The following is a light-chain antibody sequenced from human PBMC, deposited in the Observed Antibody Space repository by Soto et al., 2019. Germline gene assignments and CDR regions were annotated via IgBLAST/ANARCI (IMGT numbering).Light chain of an antibody. CDR1: SGHSSSA. V-gene: IGLV4-69*01. CDR2: VNSDGSH. Sequence: QPVLTQSPSASASLGASVKLTCTLSSGHSSSAIAWHQQQPEKGLRYLMKVNSDGSHRKGDGIPDRFSGSSSGAERYLTISGLQSEDDADYHCHTCAFGIHWVFGGGTKLTVL. CDR3: HTCAFGIHWV. J-gene: IGLJ3*02.